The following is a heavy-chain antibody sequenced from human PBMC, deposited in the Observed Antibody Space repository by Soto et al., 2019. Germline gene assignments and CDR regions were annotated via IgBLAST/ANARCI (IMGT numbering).Heavy chain of an antibody. D-gene: IGHD3-10*01. CDR3: ARATKRVARGSGSYLFDY. CDR2: IYYSGST. CDR1: GGSISSYY. V-gene: IGHV4-59*01. Sequence: PSKTLSHTCTVSGGSISSYYWGWIRQPPGKGLEWIGYIYYSGSTNYNPSLKSRVTISVDTSKNQFSLKLSSVTAADTAVYYCARATKRVARGSGSYLFDYWGQGTLVTVSS. J-gene: IGHJ4*02.